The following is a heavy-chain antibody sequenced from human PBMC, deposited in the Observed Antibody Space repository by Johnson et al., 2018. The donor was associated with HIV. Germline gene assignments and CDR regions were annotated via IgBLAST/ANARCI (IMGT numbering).Heavy chain of an antibody. CDR3: AKDKYGRFLWAFDI. CDR2: ISSSGSTI. CDR1: GFTFSDYY. D-gene: IGHD6-6*01. V-gene: IGHV3-11*04. Sequence: QVQLVESGGGLVKPGGSLRLSCAASGFTFSDYYMSWIRQAPGKGLEWVSYISSSGSTIYYAESVQGRFTISRDNSNNTLYLQMNSLRAQDTAVDYCAKDKYGRFLWAFDIWGQGTMVTVSS. J-gene: IGHJ3*02.